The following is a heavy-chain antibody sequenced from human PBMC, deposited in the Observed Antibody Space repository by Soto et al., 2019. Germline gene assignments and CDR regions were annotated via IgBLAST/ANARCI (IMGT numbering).Heavy chain of an antibody. J-gene: IGHJ4*02. D-gene: IGHD5-12*01. CDR1: GFTFSGYT. CDR2: ISFDGSNK. V-gene: IGHV3-30*03. Sequence: QVQLVESGGDVVQPGRSLRLSCAASGFTFSGYTMHWVRQAPGKGLEWVAGISFDGSNKYYAESVKDRFTISRDNSKNTVYVQMNSVRTEDTAVYYCGRDRRCGDGYNLGFDYWGQGTLVTVSS. CDR3: GRDRRCGDGYNLGFDY.